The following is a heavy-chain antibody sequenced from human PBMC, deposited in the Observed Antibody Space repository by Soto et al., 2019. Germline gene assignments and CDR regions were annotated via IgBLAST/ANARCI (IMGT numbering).Heavy chain of an antibody. J-gene: IGHJ4*02. CDR2: ISYDGSNK. CDR3: ARFGGARYFDWSNYFDY. Sequence: QVQLVESGGGVVQPGRSLRLSCAASGFTFSSYAMHWVRQAPGKGLEWVAVISYDGSNKYYADSVKGRFTISRDNSKKTLYLQMNSPRAEDTAVYYCARFGGARYFDWSNYFDYWGQGTLVTVSS. D-gene: IGHD3-9*01. CDR1: GFTFSSYA. V-gene: IGHV3-30-3*01.